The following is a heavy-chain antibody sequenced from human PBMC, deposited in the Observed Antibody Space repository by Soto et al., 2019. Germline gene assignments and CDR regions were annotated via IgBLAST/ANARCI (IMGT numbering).Heavy chain of an antibody. CDR3: AGATYGPGSSPFDP. V-gene: IGHV3-7*01. CDR2: IKQDGSEK. D-gene: IGHD3-10*01. J-gene: IGHJ5*02. Sequence: GGSLRLSCASSGFTFSSYWMILVRQATGKGLEWVANIKQDGSEKYYVDSVKGRFTISRDNAKNSLYLQMNSLRAEDTAVYYCAGATYGPGSSPFDPWGQGTLVTVSS. CDR1: GFTFSSYW.